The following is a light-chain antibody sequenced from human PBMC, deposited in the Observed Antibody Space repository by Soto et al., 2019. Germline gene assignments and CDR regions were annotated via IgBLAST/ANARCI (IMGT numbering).Light chain of an antibody. V-gene: IGKV1-39*01. CDR3: QQSHITTLFT. CDR2: SAS. J-gene: IGKJ2*01. CDR1: QNINSH. Sequence: DIQMTQSPSSLSASIGDRVTITCRASQNINSHLNWYQQKPGKAPKVLIYSASTLQSGVPSRFSGSGSGTEFTLTISSLQPDDFATYYCQQSHITTLFTFGKGTKLEIK.